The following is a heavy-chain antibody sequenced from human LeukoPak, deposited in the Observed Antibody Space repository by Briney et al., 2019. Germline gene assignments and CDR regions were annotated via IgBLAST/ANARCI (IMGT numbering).Heavy chain of an antibody. Sequence: SETLSLTCTASGGSISSYYWSWIRQPPGKGLEWIGYIYYSGSTNYNPSLKSRVTISVDTSKNQFSLKLSSVTAADTAVYYCARGSGLEMATVFTDYWGQGTLVTVSS. CDR1: GGSISSYY. D-gene: IGHD5-24*01. CDR2: IYYSGST. J-gene: IGHJ4*02. CDR3: ARGSGLEMATVFTDY. V-gene: IGHV4-59*12.